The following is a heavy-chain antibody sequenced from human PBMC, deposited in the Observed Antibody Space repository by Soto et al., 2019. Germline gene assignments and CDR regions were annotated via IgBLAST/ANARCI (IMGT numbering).Heavy chain of an antibody. Sequence: VQLVESGGGVVQPGRSLRLSCEASGFVYSHYAMHWVRQAPGKGPEWVALIWNDGSQKNYVDSVKGRFTISRDNSKNTLNRQMNSLRADDTAMYFCVRGIPSQYSSTWLYWHFDLWGPGTLVTVSS. D-gene: IGHD6-13*01. J-gene: IGHJ2*01. CDR1: GFVYSHYA. CDR2: IWNDGSQK. CDR3: VRGIPSQYSSTWLYWHFDL. V-gene: IGHV3-33*01.